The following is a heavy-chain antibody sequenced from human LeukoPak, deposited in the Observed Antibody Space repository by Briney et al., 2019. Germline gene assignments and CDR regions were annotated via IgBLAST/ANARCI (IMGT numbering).Heavy chain of an antibody. CDR3: ARDLPNSGSHWDFDY. D-gene: IGHD1-26*01. J-gene: IGHJ4*02. V-gene: IGHV3-48*01. CDR1: GFTFSSHS. Sequence: GGSLRLSCAASGFTFSSHSMNWVRQAPGKGLEWVSYISSSSNTIYYADSVKGRFTISRDNAKNSLYLQMNSLRAEDTAVYYCARDLPNSGSHWDFDYWGQGTLVTVSS. CDR2: ISSSSNTI.